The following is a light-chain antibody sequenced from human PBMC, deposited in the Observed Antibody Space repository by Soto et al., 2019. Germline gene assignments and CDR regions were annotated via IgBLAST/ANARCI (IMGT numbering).Light chain of an antibody. Sequence: QSVLTQPHSASGTPGQRVTISCSGSSSNIGTSSVHWFQQLPGTAPKLLISTTNQRPSGVPERFSGSKSGTSASLAISGLQSEDEADYYCAAWDDSLKCHVLGTGTKLTVL. CDR1: SSNIGTSS. CDR3: AAWDDSLKCHV. J-gene: IGLJ1*01. V-gene: IGLV1-44*01. CDR2: TTN.